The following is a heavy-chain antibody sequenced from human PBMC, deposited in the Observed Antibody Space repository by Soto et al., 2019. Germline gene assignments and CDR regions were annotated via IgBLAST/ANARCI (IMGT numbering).Heavy chain of an antibody. V-gene: IGHV4-39*01. CDR1: GGSISSSSYY. CDR2: IYYSGST. Sequence: SETLSLTCTVSGGSISSSSYYWGWIRQPPGKGLEWIGKIYYSGSTYYNPSLKSRVTISVDTSKNQFSLRLTSVTAADTAVYYCARNYGDYFNYWGQGALVTGLL. J-gene: IGHJ4*02. CDR3: ARNYGDYFNY. D-gene: IGHD4-17*01.